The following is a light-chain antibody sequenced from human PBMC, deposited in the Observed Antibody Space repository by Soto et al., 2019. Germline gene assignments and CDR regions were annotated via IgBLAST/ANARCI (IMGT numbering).Light chain of an antibody. CDR1: QSVSSNF. Sequence: EIVLTQSPGTLSLSPGERATLSCRASQSVSSNFLAWYQQKPGQAPRLLIYDGSNRATVIPDRFSGSGSGKDFTLTISRLEPEDFAVYYCQQYDSSPRTFGQGTKVEIK. J-gene: IGKJ1*01. CDR3: QQYDSSPRT. CDR2: DGS. V-gene: IGKV3-20*01.